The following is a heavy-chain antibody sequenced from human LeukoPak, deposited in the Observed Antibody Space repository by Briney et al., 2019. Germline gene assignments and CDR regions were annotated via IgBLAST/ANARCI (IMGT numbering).Heavy chain of an antibody. CDR3: ARVVRWSGYYYFDY. CDR1: GGSISSYY. CDR2: IYYSGST. V-gene: IGHV4-59*01. J-gene: IGHJ4*02. Sequence: SETLSLTCTVSGGSISSYYWSWIRQPPGKGLDWIGYIYYSGSTNYNPSLKSRVTISVDTSKNQFSLKLSSVTAADTAVYYCARVVRWSGYYYFDYWGQGTLVTVSS. D-gene: IGHD3-3*01.